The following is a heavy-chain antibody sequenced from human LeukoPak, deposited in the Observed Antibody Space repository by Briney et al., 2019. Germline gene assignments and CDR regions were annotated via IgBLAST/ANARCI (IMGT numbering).Heavy chain of an antibody. D-gene: IGHD3-22*01. J-gene: IGHJ4*03. V-gene: IGHV4-59*08. CDR3: ARQRQYHFGSSPRGWYYFDY. CDR2: IYSSGST. Sequence: SSETLSLTCTVSGGSISNYYWTWIRQPPGKGLEWIGYIYSSGSTNYNPSLKSRVTIAVDTSKNQFSLKLSSVTAADTAVYYCARQRQYHFGSSPRGWYYFDYWGQGTMVTVSS. CDR1: GGSISNYY.